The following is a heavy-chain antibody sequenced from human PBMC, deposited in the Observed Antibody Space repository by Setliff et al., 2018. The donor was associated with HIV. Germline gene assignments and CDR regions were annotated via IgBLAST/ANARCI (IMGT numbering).Heavy chain of an antibody. CDR1: GYSFTNYA. V-gene: IGHV1-3*04. Sequence: GASVKVSCKASGYSFTNYAMHWVRQAPGQRLEWMGWINTGNGNTKYSQKFQGRVTFTGDTSASTAYMEVSSLSSEDTAVYYCASYDSSGPHWGQGTLVTVSS. J-gene: IGHJ4*02. CDR2: INTGNGNT. CDR3: ASYDSSGPH. D-gene: IGHD3-22*01.